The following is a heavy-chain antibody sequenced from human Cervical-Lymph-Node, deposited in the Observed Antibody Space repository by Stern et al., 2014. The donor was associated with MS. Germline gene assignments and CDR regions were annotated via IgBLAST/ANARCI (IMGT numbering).Heavy chain of an antibody. J-gene: IGHJ4*02. CDR3: ARDGTLSGLRVVVAATLGPR. CDR1: GFTFHNYA. CDR2: ISASGSST. V-gene: IGHV3-23*01. D-gene: IGHD2-15*01. Sequence: EVQLLQSGGGLVQPGGSLRLSCAASGFTFHNYAMTWVRQAPGKGLECVSGISASGSSTYYADSVRGRFTISRDNSNNTLYLQMNTLRAEDTAVYYCARDGTLSGLRVVVAATLGPRWGQGTLVTVSS.